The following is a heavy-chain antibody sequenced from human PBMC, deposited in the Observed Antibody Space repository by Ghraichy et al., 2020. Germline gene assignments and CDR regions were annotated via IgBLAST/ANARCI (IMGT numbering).Heavy chain of an antibody. D-gene: IGHD3-10*01. V-gene: IGHV3-48*02. J-gene: IGHJ6*02. Sequence: LSLTCAASGFTFSSYSMNWVRQAPGKGLEWVSYISSSSSTIYYADSVKGRFTLSRDTAKNSLYLQMNSLRDEDTAVYYCARDKWFGELLSNYYYYGMDVWGQGTTVTVSS. CDR3: ARDKWFGELLSNYYYYGMDV. CDR1: GFTFSSYS. CDR2: ISSSSSTI.